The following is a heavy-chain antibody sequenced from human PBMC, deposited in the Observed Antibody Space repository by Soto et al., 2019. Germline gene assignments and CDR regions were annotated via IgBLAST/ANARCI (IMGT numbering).Heavy chain of an antibody. V-gene: IGHV4-39*01. CDR3: ARHVRAISPLKNWFDP. Sequence: PSETLSLTCTVSGGSISSSSYYWGWIRQPPGKGLEWIGSIYYSGSTYYNPSLKSRVTISVDTSKNQFSLKLSSVTAADTAVYYCARHVRAISPLKNWFDPWGQGTLVTVSS. J-gene: IGHJ5*02. CDR2: IYYSGST. CDR1: GGSISSSSYY.